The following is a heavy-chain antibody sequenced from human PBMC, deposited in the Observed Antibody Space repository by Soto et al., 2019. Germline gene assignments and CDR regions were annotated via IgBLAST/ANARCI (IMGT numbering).Heavy chain of an antibody. D-gene: IGHD6-13*01. CDR3: AHKDPAADLTFDY. CDR1: GFSLTTSGVG. J-gene: IGHJ4*02. V-gene: IGHV2-5*01. CDR2: IYWNDDQ. Sequence: QITLKESGPPLVKPTQTLTLTCTFSGFSLTTSGVGVGWIRQPPGKALEWLALIYWNDDQYYIPSLKTRLTITKDTSRNQVVLTMTNMDPGDTATYYCAHKDPAADLTFDYWGQGSLPTVSS.